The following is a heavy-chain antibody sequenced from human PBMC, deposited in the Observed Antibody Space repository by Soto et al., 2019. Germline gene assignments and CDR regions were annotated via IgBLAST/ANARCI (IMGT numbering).Heavy chain of an antibody. Sequence: EVQLVETGGGLIQPGGSLRLSCAASGFTVSSNYMSWVRQAPGKVLEWVSVSYSGGSTYYADSVKGRFTISRDNSKNPLYLQMNSLRAEDTGVHYCARPSYGYHGYFDYWGQGTLVTVYS. V-gene: IGHV3-53*02. CDR3: ARPSYGYHGYFDY. CDR1: GFTVSSNY. J-gene: IGHJ4*02. D-gene: IGHD5-18*01. CDR2: SYSGGST.